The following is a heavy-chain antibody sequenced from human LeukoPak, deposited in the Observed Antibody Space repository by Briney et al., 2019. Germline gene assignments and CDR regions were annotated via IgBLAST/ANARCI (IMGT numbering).Heavy chain of an antibody. CDR1: GGSFSGYY. V-gene: IGHV4-34*01. CDR3: ARGKRSSTRIVVVVADIRFDY. J-gene: IGHJ4*02. Sequence: SETLSLTCAVYGGSFSGYYWSWIRQPPRKGLEWIGEINHSGSTNYNPSLKSRVTISVDTSKNQISLKLSSVTAADTAVYYCARGKRSSTRIVVVVADIRFDYWGQGTLVTVSS. CDR2: INHSGST. D-gene: IGHD2-15*01.